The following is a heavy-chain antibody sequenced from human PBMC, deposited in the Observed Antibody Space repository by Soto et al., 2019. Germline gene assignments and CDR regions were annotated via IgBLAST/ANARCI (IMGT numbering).Heavy chain of an antibody. CDR1: GGSFSSYY. J-gene: IGHJ5*02. V-gene: IGHV4-34*01. Sequence: PSETLSLTCAVYGGSFSSYYWSWIRQPPGKGLEWIGEINHSGSTNYNPSLKSRVTISVDTSKNQFSLKLSSVTAADTAVYYCALLREIVVVPAAIIVIGWFDPWGQGTLVTVSS. CDR3: ALLREIVVVPAAIIVIGWFDP. CDR2: INHSGST. D-gene: IGHD2-2*02.